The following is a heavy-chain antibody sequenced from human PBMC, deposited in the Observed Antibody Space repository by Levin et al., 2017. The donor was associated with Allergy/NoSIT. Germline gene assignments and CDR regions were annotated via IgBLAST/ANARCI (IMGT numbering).Heavy chain of an antibody. V-gene: IGHV4-34*01. J-gene: IGHJ6*03. D-gene: IGHD5-12*01. Sequence: SETLSLTCAVYGGSFSGYYWSWIRQPPGKGLEWIGEINHSGSTNYNPSLKSRVTISVDTSKNQFSLKLSSVTAADTAVYYCASLRLYYYYYMDVWGKGTTVTVSS. CDR1: GGSFSGYY. CDR3: ASLRLYYYYYMDV. CDR2: INHSGST.